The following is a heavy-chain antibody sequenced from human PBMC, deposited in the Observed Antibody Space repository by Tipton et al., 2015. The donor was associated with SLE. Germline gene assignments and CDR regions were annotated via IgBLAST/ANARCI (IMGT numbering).Heavy chain of an antibody. Sequence: TLSLTCTVSGYSISSGYYWGWIRQPPGKGLEWIGTIYHSGSTYYNPSLKSRVTISVDTSKNQFSLSLTSLTPADTAIYFCARDGGGDMLDFWGQGALVTVSS. V-gene: IGHV4-38-2*02. CDR1: GYSISSGYY. J-gene: IGHJ4*02. CDR2: IYHSGST. D-gene: IGHD2-21*02. CDR3: ARDGGGDMLDF.